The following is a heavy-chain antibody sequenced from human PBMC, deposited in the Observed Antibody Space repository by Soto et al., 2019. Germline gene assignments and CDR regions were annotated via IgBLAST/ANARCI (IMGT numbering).Heavy chain of an antibody. D-gene: IGHD5-18*01. V-gene: IGHV4-39*01. Sequence: SETLSLTCTVSGGSISSSSYYWGWIRQPPGKGLEWIGSIYYSGSTYYNPSVKSRVTISVDTSKNQFSLKLSSVTAADTAVYYCASWYGGSLKTWIQLWYGAFDIWGQGTMVTVSS. CDR2: IYYSGST. CDR1: GGSISSSSYY. CDR3: ASWYGGSLKTWIQLWYGAFDI. J-gene: IGHJ3*02.